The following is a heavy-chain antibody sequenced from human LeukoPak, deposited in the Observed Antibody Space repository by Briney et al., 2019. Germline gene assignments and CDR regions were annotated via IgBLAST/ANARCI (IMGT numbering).Heavy chain of an antibody. V-gene: IGHV1-18*01. CDR2: ISAYNGNT. J-gene: IGHJ6*03. Sequence: ASVKVSCKASGYTFTSYGISWVRQAPGQGLEWMGWISAYNGNTNYAQKLQGRVTMTTDTSTSTAYMELRSLRSDDTAVYYCARAHEFYSDTAMVKETTAHYYYYMDVWGKGTTVTVSS. CDR3: ARAHEFYSDTAMVKETTAHYYYYMDV. CDR1: GYTFTSYG. D-gene: IGHD5-18*01.